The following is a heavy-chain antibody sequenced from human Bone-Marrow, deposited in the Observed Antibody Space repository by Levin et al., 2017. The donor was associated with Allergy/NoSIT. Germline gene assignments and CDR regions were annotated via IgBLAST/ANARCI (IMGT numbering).Heavy chain of an antibody. CDR1: GGTFRSST. CDR3: ATGGIAAPGTHYFDY. V-gene: IGHV1-69*13. D-gene: IGHD6-13*01. Sequence: GASVKVSCKTSGGTFRSSTLSWVRQAPGQGLEWMGGIIPMFGTPNYAQRFQGRVTITADESTDTAYMELSGLIFEDTAVYYCATGGIAAPGTHYFDYWGQGALVTVSS. J-gene: IGHJ4*02. CDR2: IIPMFGTP.